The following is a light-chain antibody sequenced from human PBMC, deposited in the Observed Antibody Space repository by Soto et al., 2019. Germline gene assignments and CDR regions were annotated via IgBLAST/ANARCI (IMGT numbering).Light chain of an antibody. Sequence: DVQMTQSPSSLSASVGDRVTITCRASQWTNNWLAWYQQKPGKAPKSLIYSTSNLQSGVPSRFSGSGYGTEFTLTFTSLQPEDVATYYCQQYGNFPATFGGGTKVQI. J-gene: IGKJ4*01. CDR2: STS. V-gene: IGKV1-16*01. CDR1: QWTNNW. CDR3: QQYGNFPAT.